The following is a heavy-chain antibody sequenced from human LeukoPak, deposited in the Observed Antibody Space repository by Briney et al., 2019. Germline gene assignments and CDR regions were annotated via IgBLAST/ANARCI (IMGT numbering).Heavy chain of an antibody. Sequence: GASVKVSCKTSGYTFTSYGISWVRQAPGQGLEWMGWISGYNGNTDYAQKFQGRVTMTTDTSTSTAHMELRSLRSDDTAVYYCARDYGVTTLWFYFDYWGQGTLVTVSS. D-gene: IGHD4-17*01. CDR1: GYTFTSYG. J-gene: IGHJ4*02. CDR3: ARDYGVTTLWFYFDY. V-gene: IGHV1-18*01. CDR2: ISGYNGNT.